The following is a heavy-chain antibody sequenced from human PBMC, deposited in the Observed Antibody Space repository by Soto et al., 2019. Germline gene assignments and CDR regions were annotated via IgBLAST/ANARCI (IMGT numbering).Heavy chain of an antibody. CDR2: IYYSGST. Sequence: NPSETLSLTCTVSGGSVSSGSYYWSWIRQPPGKGLEWIGYIYYSGSTNYNPSLKSRVTISVDTSKNQFSLKLSSVTAADTAVYYCARWMGGDGTFDYWGQGTLVTVSS. V-gene: IGHV4-61*01. CDR1: GGSVSSGSYY. D-gene: IGHD4-17*01. J-gene: IGHJ4*02. CDR3: ARWMGGDGTFDY.